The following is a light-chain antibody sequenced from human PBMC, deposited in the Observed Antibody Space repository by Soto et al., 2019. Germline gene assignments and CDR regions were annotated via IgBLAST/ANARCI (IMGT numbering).Light chain of an antibody. CDR2: GAS. CDR3: QQSYSTLWT. J-gene: IGKJ1*01. Sequence: DIQMTQSPSSLSASVGDRVTITCLASQSISSYLNWYQQKPGEVPKLLIFGASTLQSGVPSRFSGSGSGTEFTLTISSLQPEDFATYYCQQSYSTLWTFGQGTKVDIK. CDR1: QSISSY. V-gene: IGKV1-39*01.